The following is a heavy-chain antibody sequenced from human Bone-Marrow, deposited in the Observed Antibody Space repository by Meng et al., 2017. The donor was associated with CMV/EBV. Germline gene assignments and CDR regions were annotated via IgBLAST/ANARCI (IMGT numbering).Heavy chain of an antibody. CDR2: INPNSGGT. CDR1: GYTFTGYY. J-gene: IGHJ4*02. D-gene: IGHD1-20*01. V-gene: IGHV1-2*02. Sequence: ASVKVSCKASGYTFTGYYMHWVRQAPGQGLEWMGWINPNSGGTNYAQKFQGRVTMTRDTSISTAYMELSRLRSDDTAVYYCVRTLTGTTEFDYWGQGTLVTVSS. CDR3: VRTLTGTTEFDY.